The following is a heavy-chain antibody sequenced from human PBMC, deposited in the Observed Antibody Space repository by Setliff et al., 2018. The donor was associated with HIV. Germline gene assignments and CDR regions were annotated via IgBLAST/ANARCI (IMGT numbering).Heavy chain of an antibody. CDR3: ARDYYSLYYYYYYGMDV. V-gene: IGHV3-30*04. CDR2: ISYDGSKK. D-gene: IGHD3-22*01. J-gene: IGHJ6*02. Sequence: AGGSLRLSCAASGFSFSSYAMHWVRQAPGKGLEWVAVISYDGSKKYYADSVKGRFTISRDNSKDTLYLQMNSLRAEDTAVYYCARDYYSLYYYYYYGMDVWGQGTTVTVSS. CDR1: GFSFSSYA.